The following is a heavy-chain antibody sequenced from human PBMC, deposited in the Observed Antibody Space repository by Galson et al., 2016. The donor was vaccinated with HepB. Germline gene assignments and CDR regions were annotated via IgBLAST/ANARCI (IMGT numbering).Heavy chain of an antibody. CDR2: IYYSGST. D-gene: IGHD5-12*01. Sequence: TLSLTCTVSGGSISSGGYYWSWIRQHPGKGLEWIGYIYYSGSTYYNPSLKSRVTISVDTSKNQFSLKLSSVTAADTAVYYCARGVSGDSGYDLDYWGQGTLVTVSS. V-gene: IGHV4-31*03. CDR1: GGSISSGGYY. CDR3: ARGVSGDSGYDLDY. J-gene: IGHJ4*02.